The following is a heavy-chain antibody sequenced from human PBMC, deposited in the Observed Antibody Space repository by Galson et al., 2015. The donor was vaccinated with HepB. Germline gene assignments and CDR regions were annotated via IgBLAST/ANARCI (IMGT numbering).Heavy chain of an antibody. Sequence: SLRLSCAASGFTFSSYSMNWVRQAPGKGLEWVSSISSSSSYIYYADSVKGRFTISRDNAKNSLYLQMNSLRAEDTAVYYCARGSRTAMVRGVSAFDIWGQGTMVPVSS. CDR3: ARGSRTAMVRGVSAFDI. CDR1: GFTFSSYS. D-gene: IGHD3-10*01. J-gene: IGHJ3*02. CDR2: ISSSSSYI. V-gene: IGHV3-21*01.